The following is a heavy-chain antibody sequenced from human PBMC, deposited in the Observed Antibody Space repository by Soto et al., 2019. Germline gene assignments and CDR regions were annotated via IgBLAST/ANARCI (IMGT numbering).Heavy chain of an antibody. D-gene: IGHD1-20*01. CDR3: ARDGSNWNSGDYYYGLDV. CDR2: IKQDGSEK. J-gene: IGHJ6*02. V-gene: IGHV3-7*03. CDR1: GFTFSNYW. Sequence: EVQLVESGGGLVQPGGSLRLSCAASGFTFSNYWMSWVRQAPGKGLEWVANIKQDGSEKYYVDSVKGRFTISRDNAKNSLYLQMNSLRAEDTAMYYCARDGSNWNSGDYYYGLDVWGQGTTVTVSS.